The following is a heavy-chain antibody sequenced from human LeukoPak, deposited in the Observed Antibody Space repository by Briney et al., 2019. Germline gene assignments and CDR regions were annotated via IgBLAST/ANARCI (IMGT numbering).Heavy chain of an antibody. CDR2: IYYSSST. J-gene: IGHJ4*02. D-gene: IGHD5-12*01. Sequence: SETLSHTCTVSGGSISSYYYNWIWQPQRQGLDLVWIGYIYYSSSTHYYPSLQSRVTISVDTSKDQFSLNLNSVTAADTGVYYCARGGYYFDYWGQGTLVTVSS. V-gene: IGHV4-59*12. CDR3: ARGGYYFDY. CDR1: GGSISSYY.